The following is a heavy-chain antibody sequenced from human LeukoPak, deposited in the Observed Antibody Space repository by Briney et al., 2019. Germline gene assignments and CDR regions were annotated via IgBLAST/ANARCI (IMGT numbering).Heavy chain of an antibody. V-gene: IGHV1-18*01. J-gene: IGHJ6*02. Sequence: ASVKVSCKASGYTFTSYGINWVRQAPGQGLEWMGWISAYNGNTNYAQKLQGRVTMTTDTSTSTAYMELRSLRSDDTAVYYCARDGSGWYVSYDADYYYGMDVWGQGTTVTVSS. D-gene: IGHD6-19*01. CDR3: ARDGSGWYVSYDADYYYGMDV. CDR2: ISAYNGNT. CDR1: GYTFTSYG.